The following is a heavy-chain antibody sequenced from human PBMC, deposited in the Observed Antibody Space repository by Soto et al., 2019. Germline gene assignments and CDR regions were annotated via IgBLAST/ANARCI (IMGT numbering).Heavy chain of an antibody. CDR2: IYYSGGT. Sequence: SETLSLTCTVSGGSVSSGSYYWSWIRQPPGKGPEWIGYIYYSGGTNYNPSLKSRVTISVDTSKNQFSLKLSSVTAADTAVYYCAGGSITVFGVVIYYYYGMDVWGQGTTVTVSS. CDR3: AGGSITVFGVVIYYYYGMDV. V-gene: IGHV4-61*01. D-gene: IGHD3-3*01. J-gene: IGHJ6*02. CDR1: GGSVSSGSYY.